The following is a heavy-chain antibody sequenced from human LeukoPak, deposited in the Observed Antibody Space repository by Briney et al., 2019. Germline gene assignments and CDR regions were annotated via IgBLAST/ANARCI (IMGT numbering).Heavy chain of an antibody. J-gene: IGHJ3*02. CDR1: GGSISSGGYS. Sequence: PSQTLSLTCTVSGGSISSGGYSWSWIRQPPGKGLEWIGYIYHSGSTYYNPFFKSRVTISVDRSKNQSSLKLSSVTAADTAVYYCARVGYPRAFDIWGQGTMVTVSS. CDR2: IYHSGST. D-gene: IGHD6-25*01. CDR3: ARVGYPRAFDI. V-gene: IGHV4-30-2*01.